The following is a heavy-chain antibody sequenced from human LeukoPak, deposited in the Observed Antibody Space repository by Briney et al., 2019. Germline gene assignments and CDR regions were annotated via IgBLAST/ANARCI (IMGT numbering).Heavy chain of an antibody. J-gene: IGHJ4*02. CDR2: ISSNGDTT. CDR1: GFTFSNYY. CDR3: ARGAVAGTFDY. D-gene: IGHD6-19*01. V-gene: IGHV3-64*04. Sequence: GGSLRLSCSASGFTFSNYYMHWVRQAPGKGLEHVSMISSNGDTTYYADSVKGRFTISRDNAKNSLYLQMNSLRAEDTAVYYCARGAVAGTFDYWGQGTLVTVSS.